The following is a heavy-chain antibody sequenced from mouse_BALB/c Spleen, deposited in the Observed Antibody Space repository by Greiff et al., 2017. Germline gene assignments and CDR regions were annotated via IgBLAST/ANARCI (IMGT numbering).Heavy chain of an antibody. V-gene: IGHV1-54*01. CDR2: INPGSGGT. D-gene: IGHD2-3*01. Sequence: QVQLQQSGAELVRPGTSVKVSCKASGYAFTNYLIEWVKQRPGQGLEWIGVINPGSGGTNYNEKFKGKATLTADKSSSTAYMQLSSLTSDDSAVYFSARLEDGYPYAMDYWGQGTSVTVSS. CDR3: ARLEDGYPYAMDY. CDR1: GYAFTNYL. J-gene: IGHJ4*01.